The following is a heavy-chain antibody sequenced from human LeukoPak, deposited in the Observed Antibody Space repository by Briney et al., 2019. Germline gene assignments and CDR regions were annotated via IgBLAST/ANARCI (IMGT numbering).Heavy chain of an antibody. V-gene: IGHV1-8*03. D-gene: IGHD5-12*01. Sequence: ASVKVSCKASGYTFTSYDINWVRQATGQGLEWMGWMNPNSGNTGYAQKFQGRVTITRNTSISTAYMELRSLRSDDTAVYYCARVSVYRGYSLDYWGQGTLVTVSS. CDR2: MNPNSGNT. CDR3: ARVSVYRGYSLDY. J-gene: IGHJ4*02. CDR1: GYTFTSYD.